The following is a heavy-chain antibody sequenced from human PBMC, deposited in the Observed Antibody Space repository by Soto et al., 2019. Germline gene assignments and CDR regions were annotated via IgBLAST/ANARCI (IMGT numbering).Heavy chain of an antibody. Sequence: QITLKESAPTLVKPTQTLTLTCTFSGFSLSTSGVGVGWIRQPPGKALECLALIYWDDDKRYSPSLKSRLTITMDTSKNQVVLTMTNMDPVDTGTYYCALRLQSGYYYYGGTFNYWGQGALVTVSS. CDR3: ALRLQSGYYYYGGTFNY. J-gene: IGHJ4*02. CDR1: GFSLSTSGVG. CDR2: IYWDDDK. V-gene: IGHV2-5*02. D-gene: IGHD3-22*01.